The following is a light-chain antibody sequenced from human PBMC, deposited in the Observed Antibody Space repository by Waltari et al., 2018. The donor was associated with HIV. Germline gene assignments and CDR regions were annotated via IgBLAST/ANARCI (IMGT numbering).Light chain of an antibody. CDR1: KLGDKY. J-gene: IGLJ2*01. CDR2: QDN. V-gene: IGLV3-1*01. Sequence: YELTQPPSVSVSPGQTASITCSGDKLGDKYASWYQQKSGQSPVLVIYQDNKRPSGIPERFSGSNSGNTATLTISGTQAMDEADYYCQAWDSSTVVFGGGTKLTVL. CDR3: QAWDSSTVV.